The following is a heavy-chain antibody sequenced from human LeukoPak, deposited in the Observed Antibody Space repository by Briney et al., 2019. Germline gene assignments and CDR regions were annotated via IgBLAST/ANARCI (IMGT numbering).Heavy chain of an antibody. CDR1: GYSFTSYW. V-gene: IGHV5-51*01. Sequence: GESLKISCKGSGYSFTSYWIGWVRQMPGKGLEWMGIIYPGDSDTRYSPSFQGQVTISADKSISTAYLQWSSLKASDTAMYYCARPKAHYYDSSGYYSDAFDIWGQGTMVTVSS. CDR2: IYPGDSDT. J-gene: IGHJ3*02. D-gene: IGHD3-22*01. CDR3: ARPKAHYYDSSGYYSDAFDI.